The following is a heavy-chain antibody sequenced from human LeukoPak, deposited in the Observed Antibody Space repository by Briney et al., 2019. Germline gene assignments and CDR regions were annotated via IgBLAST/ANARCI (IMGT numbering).Heavy chain of an antibody. CDR2: ISGSGGST. Sequence: GGSLRLSCAASGFTFSSYAMSWVRQAPGKGLEWVSAISGSGGSTYYADSVKGRFTISRDNSKNTLYVQMSSLRAEDTALYYCARGGASTYWFIDHWGQGTQVTVSS. CDR3: ARGGASTYWFIDH. V-gene: IGHV3-23*01. D-gene: IGHD2-8*02. CDR1: GFTFSSYA. J-gene: IGHJ4*02.